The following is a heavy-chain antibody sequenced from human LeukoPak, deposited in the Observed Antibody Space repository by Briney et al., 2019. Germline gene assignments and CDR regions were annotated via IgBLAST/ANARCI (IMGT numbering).Heavy chain of an antibody. CDR3: ARRAEAGTAAFDI. D-gene: IGHD6-19*01. Sequence: ASETLSLTCTVSGGSISSSSYYWGWIRQPPGKGLEWIGSIYYSGSTYYNPSLKSRVTISVDTSKNQFSLNLTSVTAADTNVYYCARRAEAGTAAFDIWGQGTMVIVSS. CDR1: GGSISSSSYY. J-gene: IGHJ3*02. V-gene: IGHV4-39*01. CDR2: IYYSGST.